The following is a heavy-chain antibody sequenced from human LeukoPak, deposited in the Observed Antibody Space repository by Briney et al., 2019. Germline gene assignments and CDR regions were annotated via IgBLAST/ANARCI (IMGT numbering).Heavy chain of an antibody. J-gene: IGHJ4*02. CDR1: GGSISSSSYY. CDR2: IYYSGST. V-gene: IGHV4-39*01. CDR3: ARYNYYGSGSYHFDY. D-gene: IGHD3-10*01. Sequence: SETLSLTCTASGGSISSSSYYWGWIRQPPGKGLEWIGSIYYSGSTYYNPSLKSRVTISVDTSKNQFSLKLSSVTAADTAVYYCARYNYYGSGSYHFDYWGQGTLVTVSS.